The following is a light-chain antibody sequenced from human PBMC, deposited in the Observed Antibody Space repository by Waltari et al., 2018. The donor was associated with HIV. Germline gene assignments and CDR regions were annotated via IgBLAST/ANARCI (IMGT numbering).Light chain of an antibody. CDR2: DDS. J-gene: IGLJ3*02. Sequence: SYVLTQPPSVSVAPGQTARIICGGNNIGTKNMHWYQQRPGQAPVLVVSDDSDRPSDIPERFSGSNSANTAALSISRVEAGYEADYYCQVWDYNSDRWVFGGGTKLTVL. CDR1: NIGTKN. V-gene: IGLV3-21*02. CDR3: QVWDYNSDRWV.